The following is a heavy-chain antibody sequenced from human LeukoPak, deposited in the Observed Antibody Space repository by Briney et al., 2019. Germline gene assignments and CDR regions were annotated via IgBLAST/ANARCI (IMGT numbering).Heavy chain of an antibody. CDR2: IIPIFGTA. D-gene: IGHD1-26*01. CDR3: ARSVGATLFYFDY. CDR1: GGTFSSYA. J-gene: IGHJ4*02. V-gene: IGHV1-69*13. Sequence: GASVKVSCKASGGTFSSYAISWVRQAPGQGLEWMGGIIPIFGTANYAQKFQGRVTITADESTSTAYMELSSLRSEDTAVYYCARSVGATLFYFDYWGQGTLVTVSS.